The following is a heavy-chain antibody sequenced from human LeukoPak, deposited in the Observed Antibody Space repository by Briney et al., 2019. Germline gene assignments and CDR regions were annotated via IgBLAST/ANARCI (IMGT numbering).Heavy chain of an antibody. CDR3: AKDASGAPYYFDY. V-gene: IGHV3-23*01. CDR1: GFTFSSYG. CDR2: ISGSGGRT. J-gene: IGHJ4*02. Sequence: GGSLRLSCAASGFTFSSYGMSWVRQAPGKGLEWVSGISGSGGRTYYPDPVKGRFTISRDNSKNTLYLQMNSLRAEDTAVYYCAKDASGAPYYFDYWGQGTLVTVSS.